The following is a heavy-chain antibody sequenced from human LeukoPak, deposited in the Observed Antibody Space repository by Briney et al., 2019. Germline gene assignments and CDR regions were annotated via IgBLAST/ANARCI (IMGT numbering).Heavy chain of an antibody. D-gene: IGHD3-22*01. CDR3: ARHSFLIAVVSPFDY. CDR1: GGSISSSSYS. Sequence: PSETLSLTCTVSGGSISSSSYSWRWIRPPPGQGLQRIGSIYYSGTTYYNPSLKSRVTISVDTSKNQFSLKLSSVTAADTAVYYCARHSFLIAVVSPFDYWSQGTLVTVSS. CDR2: IYYSGTT. V-gene: IGHV4-39*01. J-gene: IGHJ4*02.